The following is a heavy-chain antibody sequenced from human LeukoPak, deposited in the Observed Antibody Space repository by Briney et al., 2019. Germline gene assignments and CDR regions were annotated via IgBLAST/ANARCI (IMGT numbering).Heavy chain of an antibody. J-gene: IGHJ4*02. CDR2: ISSSSSYI. CDR1: GFTFSNYA. CDR3: ARDSTSGGAYYFDY. Sequence: GGSLRLSCAASGFTFSNYAMTWVRQAPGKGLEWVSSISSSSSYIYYADSVKGRFTISRDNAKNSLYLQMNSLRAEDTAVYYCARDSTSGGAYYFDYWGQGTLVTVSS. V-gene: IGHV3-21*01. D-gene: IGHD2-15*01.